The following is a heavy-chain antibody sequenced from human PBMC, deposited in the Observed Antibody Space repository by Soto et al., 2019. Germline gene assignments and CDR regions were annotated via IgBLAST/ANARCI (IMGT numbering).Heavy chain of an antibody. Sequence: ASVKVSCKASGGTFSSYAISWVRQAPGQGLEWMGGIIPIFGTANYAQKFQGRVTITADESTSTAYMELSSLRSEDTAVYYCARDRVDTAMVTVADLRGGEYFDYWGQGTLVTVSS. CDR3: ARDRVDTAMVTVADLRGGEYFDY. J-gene: IGHJ4*02. V-gene: IGHV1-69*13. CDR2: IIPIFGTA. CDR1: GGTFSSYA. D-gene: IGHD5-18*01.